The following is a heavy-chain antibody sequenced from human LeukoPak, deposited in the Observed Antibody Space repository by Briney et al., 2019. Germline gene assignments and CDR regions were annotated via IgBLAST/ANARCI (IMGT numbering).Heavy chain of an antibody. CDR2: ISSSSSYI. V-gene: IGHV3-21*04. Sequence: TTGGSLRLSCAASGFTFSSYSMNWIRQAPGKGLEWVSSISSSSSYIYYADSVKGRFTISGDNAKSSLYLQMNSLRAEDTALYYCARAYSGYENYYYYYYMDVWGKGTTVTVSS. J-gene: IGHJ6*03. CDR1: GFTFSSYS. CDR3: ARAYSGYENYYYYYYMDV. D-gene: IGHD5-12*01.